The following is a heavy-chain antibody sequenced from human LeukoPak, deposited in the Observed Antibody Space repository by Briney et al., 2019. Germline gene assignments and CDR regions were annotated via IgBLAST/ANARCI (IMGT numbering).Heavy chain of an antibody. J-gene: IGHJ4*02. V-gene: IGHV4-30-2*01. CDR1: SDPLNRGGDL. CDR2: IYHNGIT. Sequence: PSHPLSLTCTVSSDPLNRGGDLGRWIRRAPGKGLDWNRCIYHNGITDYNPSLKSRVTISVDGSKNQFSLKLSAVTAADTAVYYCARIDAAVTDYWGQGALVTVSS. D-gene: IGHD6-13*01. CDR3: ARIDAAVTDY.